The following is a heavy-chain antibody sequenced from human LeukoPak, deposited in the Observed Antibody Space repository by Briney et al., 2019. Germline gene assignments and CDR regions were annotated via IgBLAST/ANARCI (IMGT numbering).Heavy chain of an antibody. CDR2: INPNSGGT. J-gene: IGHJ3*02. D-gene: IGHD3-22*01. Sequence: ASVKVSCKASGYTFTGYYMRWARQAPGQGLEWMGWINPNSGGTNYAQKFQGRVTMTRDTSISTAYMELSRLRSDDTAVYYCARVVDGSLAFDIWGQGTMVTVSS. CDR1: GYTFTGYY. V-gene: IGHV1-2*02. CDR3: ARVVDGSLAFDI.